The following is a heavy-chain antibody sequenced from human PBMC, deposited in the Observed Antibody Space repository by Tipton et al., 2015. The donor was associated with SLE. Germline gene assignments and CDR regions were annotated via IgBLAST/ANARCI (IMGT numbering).Heavy chain of an antibody. V-gene: IGHV4-61*02. CDR2: IYTSGST. CDR3: ARHYRNEWLFYGMDV. J-gene: IGHJ6*02. CDR1: GGSISGGSYF. D-gene: IGHD3-3*01. Sequence: TLSLTCSVSGGSISGGSYFWSWIRQPAGKGLEWIGRIYTSGSTNYNPSLKSRVTISVDTSKNQFSLKLSSVTAADTAVYYCARHYRNEWLFYGMDVWGQGTTVTVSS.